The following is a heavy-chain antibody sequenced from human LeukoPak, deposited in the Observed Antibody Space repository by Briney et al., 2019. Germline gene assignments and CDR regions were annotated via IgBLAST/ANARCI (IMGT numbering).Heavy chain of an antibody. CDR2: IRTSGRT. J-gene: IGHJ4*02. D-gene: IGHD3-22*01. Sequence: SETLSLTCTVSGGSLSSGSYYWRWIRQPAGKGLEWIGRIRTSGRTNYNPSLKSRVTISVDTSKNQFSLELTSVTAADTAVYYCARGVTYYYDSSGYLYWGQGTLVTVSS. V-gene: IGHV4-61*02. CDR1: GGSLSSGSYY. CDR3: ARGVTYYYDSSGYLY.